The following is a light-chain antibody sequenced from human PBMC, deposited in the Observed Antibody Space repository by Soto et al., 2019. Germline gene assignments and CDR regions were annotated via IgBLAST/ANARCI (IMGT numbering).Light chain of an antibody. Sequence: EIVLTQSPGTLSLSPGERATLSCRASQSVSSSYLAWYHQKPGQAPRLLIYGASSRATGIPDRFSGSGSRTDFTLPSRRLEPEDCAEYYCQQYGSSPGTFGQGTKVEIK. V-gene: IGKV3-20*01. J-gene: IGKJ1*01. CDR1: QSVSSSY. CDR2: GAS. CDR3: QQYGSSPGT.